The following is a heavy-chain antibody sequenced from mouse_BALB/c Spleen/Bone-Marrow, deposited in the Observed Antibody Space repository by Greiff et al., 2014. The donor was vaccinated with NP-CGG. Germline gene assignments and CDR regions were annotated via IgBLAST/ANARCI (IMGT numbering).Heavy chain of an antibody. D-gene: IGHD1-1*01. Sequence: VKLMESGAELAKPGASVKMSCKASGYTFTSYWMHWVKQRPGQGLEWIGYINPSTGYTEYNQKFKDKATSTADKSSSTAYMQLSSLTSEDSAVYYCARQITTVDYAMDYWGQGTSVTVSS. CDR3: ARQITTVDYAMDY. CDR1: GYTFTSYW. J-gene: IGHJ4*01. CDR2: INPSTGYT. V-gene: IGHV1-7*01.